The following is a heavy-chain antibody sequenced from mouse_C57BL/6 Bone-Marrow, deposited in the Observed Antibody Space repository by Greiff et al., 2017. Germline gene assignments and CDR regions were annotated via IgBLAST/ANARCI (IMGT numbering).Heavy chain of an antibody. CDR3: ARGGIYYYGSSWYVDV. D-gene: IGHD1-1*01. V-gene: IGHV1-55*01. CDR1: GYTFTSYW. Sequence: VQLQQPGAELVKPGASVKMSCKASGYTFTSYWITWVKQRPGQGLEWIGDIYPGSGSTNYNEKFKSKATLTVDTSSSTAYMQLSSLTSEDSAVYYCARGGIYYYGSSWYVDVWGTGTTVTVAS. CDR2: IYPGSGST. J-gene: IGHJ1*03.